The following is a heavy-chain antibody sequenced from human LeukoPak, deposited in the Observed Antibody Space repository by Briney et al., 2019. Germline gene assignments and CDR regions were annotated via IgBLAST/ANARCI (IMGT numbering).Heavy chain of an antibody. J-gene: IGHJ6*03. V-gene: IGHV4-59*01. CDR3: ARGIWFGEFLTYYYYYYMDV. Sequence: PSETLSLTCTVSGGSISSYYWSWIRQPPGKGLEWIGYIYYSGSTNYNPSLKSRVTISVDTSKNQFSLKLSSVTAADTAVYYCARGIWFGEFLTYYYYYYMDVWGKGTTVTISS. CDR1: GGSISSYY. CDR2: IYYSGST. D-gene: IGHD3-10*01.